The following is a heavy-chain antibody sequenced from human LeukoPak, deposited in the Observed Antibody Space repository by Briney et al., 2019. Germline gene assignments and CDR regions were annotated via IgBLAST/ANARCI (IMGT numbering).Heavy chain of an antibody. D-gene: IGHD6-19*01. Sequence: PSETLSLTCTVSGGSISSSSYYWGWIRQPPGKGLEWIGSIYYSGSTYYNPSLKSRVTISVDTSKNQFSLKLSSVTAADTAVYYCARAAYSSGWWDAFDIWGQGTMVTVSS. CDR2: IYYSGST. J-gene: IGHJ3*02. CDR3: ARAAYSSGWWDAFDI. V-gene: IGHV4-39*07. CDR1: GGSISSSSYY.